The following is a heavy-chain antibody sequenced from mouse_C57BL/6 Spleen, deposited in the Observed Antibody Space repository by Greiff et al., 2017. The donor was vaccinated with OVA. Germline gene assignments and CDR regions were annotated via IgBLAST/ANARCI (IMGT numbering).Heavy chain of an antibody. D-gene: IGHD2-4*01. V-gene: IGHV5-9-1*02. CDR2: ISSGGDYI. J-gene: IGHJ3*01. CDR3: TRVDDYDGRAWFAY. CDR1: GFTFSSYA. Sequence: EVQLVESGGGLVKPGGSLKLSCAASGFTFSSYAMSWVRQTPEKRLEWVAYISSGGDYIYYADTVKGRFTISRDNARNTLYLQMSSLKSEDTAMYYCTRVDDYDGRAWFAYWGQGTLVTVSA.